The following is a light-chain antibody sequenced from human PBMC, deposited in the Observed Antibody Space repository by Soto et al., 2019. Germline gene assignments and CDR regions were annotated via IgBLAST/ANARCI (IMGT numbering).Light chain of an antibody. CDR3: KQANNWHKT. CDR2: GAS. J-gene: IGKJ1*01. Sequence: EVVMTQSPATLSVSPGERATLSCRASQSVSGNLAWYQQKPGQAPRLLISGASTSATGIPARCSRSRSGTEFTLTNSRLQSEDSAVHSCKQANNWHKTLGQGSK. V-gene: IGKV3-15*01. CDR1: QSVSGN.